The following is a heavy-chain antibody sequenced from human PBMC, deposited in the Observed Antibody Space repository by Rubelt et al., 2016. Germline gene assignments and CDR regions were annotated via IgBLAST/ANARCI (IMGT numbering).Heavy chain of an antibody. D-gene: IGHD6-25*01. J-gene: IGHJ6*02. CDR3: ARCGPDYYSYYGMDV. CDR2: IYSGGGT. Sequence: GLEWVSVIYSGGGTYYADSVKGRFTTSRDNSKNTLYLQMNTLGAEDTAVYYCARCGPDYYSYYGMDVWGQGTKVPVSS. V-gene: IGHV3-66*01.